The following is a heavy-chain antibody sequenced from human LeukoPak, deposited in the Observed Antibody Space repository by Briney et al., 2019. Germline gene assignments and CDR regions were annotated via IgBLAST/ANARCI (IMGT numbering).Heavy chain of an antibody. CDR1: GYSFTSYW. J-gene: IGHJ6*03. D-gene: IGHD3-9*01. CDR2: IYPGDSDT. V-gene: IGHV5-51*01. CDR3: ARHKPYYDILTGYHYYMDV. Sequence: GESLKISCKGSGYSFTSYWIGWVRQMPGKGLEWMGIIYPGDSDTRYSPSFQGQVTISADKSISTAYLQWSSLKASDTAMYYCARHKPYYDILTGYHYYMDVWGKGTTVTVSS.